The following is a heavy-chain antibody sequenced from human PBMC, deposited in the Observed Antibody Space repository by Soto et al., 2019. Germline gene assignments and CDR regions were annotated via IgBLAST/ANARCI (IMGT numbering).Heavy chain of an antibody. CDR3: ARGAEDIVAGRDYYYYYGMDV. Sequence: QVQLVQSGAEVKKPGSSVKVSCKASGGTFSSYAISWVRQAPGQGLEWMGGIIPIFGTANYAQKFQGRVTITADKSTSTAYMELSSLRSEDTAVYYCARGAEDIVAGRDYYYYYGMDVWGQGTTVTVSS. J-gene: IGHJ6*02. D-gene: IGHD5-12*01. V-gene: IGHV1-69*06. CDR1: GGTFSSYA. CDR2: IIPIFGTA.